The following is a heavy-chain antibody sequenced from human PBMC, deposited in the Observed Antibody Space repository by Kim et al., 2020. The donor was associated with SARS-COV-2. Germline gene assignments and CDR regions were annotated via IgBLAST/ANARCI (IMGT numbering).Heavy chain of an antibody. J-gene: IGHJ5*02. V-gene: IGHV3-53*01. CDR2: ISSGGNT. Sequence: GGSLRLSCAVSGFSVINYVTCVLQGPGEGLEWVSTISSGGNTNYADAVKGRGTISRDNSKNTMFLQMNSLRVEDTAIYDYARGGAPGGNRVALTPWGQGT. CDR1: GFSVINY. CDR3: ARGGAPGGNRVALTP. D-gene: IGHD3-10*01.